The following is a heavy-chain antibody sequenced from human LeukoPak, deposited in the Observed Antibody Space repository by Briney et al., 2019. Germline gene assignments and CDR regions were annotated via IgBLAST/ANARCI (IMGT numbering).Heavy chain of an antibody. CDR3: ARDFPLGSYGYLPLNY. Sequence: GASVKVSCKASGYTFTSYGISWVRQAPGQGLEWMGWISAYNGNTNYAQKLQGRVTMTTDTSTSTAYMELRSLRSDDTAVYYCARDFPLGSYGYLPLNYWGQGTLVTVSS. J-gene: IGHJ4*02. CDR1: GYTFTSYG. CDR2: ISAYNGNT. V-gene: IGHV1-18*01. D-gene: IGHD5-18*01.